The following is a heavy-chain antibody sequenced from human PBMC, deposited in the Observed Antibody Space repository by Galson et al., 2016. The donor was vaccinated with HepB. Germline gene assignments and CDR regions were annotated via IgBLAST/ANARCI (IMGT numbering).Heavy chain of an antibody. V-gene: IGHV1-46*01. CDR1: GYTFTSYN. Sequence: SCKASGYTFTSYNVHWVRQAPGQGLEWMGIINPSGGSTSYAQKFQGRVTMTRDTSTSTVYMELSSLRFEDTAVYYCAREGSGSVAGPRWFDPWGQGTLVTVST. D-gene: IGHD6-19*01. J-gene: IGHJ5*02. CDR3: AREGSGSVAGPRWFDP. CDR2: INPSGGST.